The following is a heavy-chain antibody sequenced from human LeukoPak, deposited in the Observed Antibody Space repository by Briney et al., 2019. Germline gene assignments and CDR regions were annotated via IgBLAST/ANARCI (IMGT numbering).Heavy chain of an antibody. CDR3: ARSDCSSTSCLFDY. D-gene: IGHD2-2*01. J-gene: IGHJ4*02. Sequence: GASVKVSCKASGYTFTSYDINWVRQATGRGLEWMGWMNPNSGNTGYAQKFQGRVTITRNTSISTAYMELSSLRSEDTAVYYCARSDCSSTSCLFDYWGQGTLVTVSS. CDR1: GYTFTSYD. V-gene: IGHV1-8*03. CDR2: MNPNSGNT.